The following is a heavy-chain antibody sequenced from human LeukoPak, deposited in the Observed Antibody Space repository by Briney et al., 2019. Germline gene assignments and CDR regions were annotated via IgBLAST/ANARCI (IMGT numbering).Heavy chain of an antibody. Sequence: SETLSLTCAVYGGSFSGYYWSWIRQPPGKGLEWIGEINHSGSTNYNPSLKSRVTISVDKSKNQFSLKLSSVTAADTAVYYCARAGDSSSWYVRAFDIWGQGTMVTVSS. V-gene: IGHV4-34*01. J-gene: IGHJ3*02. D-gene: IGHD6-13*01. CDR2: INHSGST. CDR3: ARAGDSSSWYVRAFDI. CDR1: GGSFSGYY.